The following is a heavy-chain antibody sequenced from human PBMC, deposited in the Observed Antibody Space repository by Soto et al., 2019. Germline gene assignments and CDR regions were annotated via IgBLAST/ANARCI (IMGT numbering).Heavy chain of an antibody. CDR2: IYWDDDK. Sequence: QITLKESGPTLVNPTQTLTLTCTFSGFSLSTSGVGVGWIRQPPGKALEWLALIYWDDDKRYSPSLKSRLTITKDTPKNQVVLTMTNMDPVDTATYYCAHSKNYCSGGSCYSIAHDYWGQGTLVTVSS. J-gene: IGHJ4*02. CDR1: GFSLSTSGVG. D-gene: IGHD2-15*01. V-gene: IGHV2-5*02. CDR3: AHSKNYCSGGSCYSIAHDY.